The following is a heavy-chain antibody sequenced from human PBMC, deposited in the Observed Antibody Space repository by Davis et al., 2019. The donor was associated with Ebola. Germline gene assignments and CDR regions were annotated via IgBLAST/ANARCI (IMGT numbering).Heavy chain of an antibody. D-gene: IGHD1-26*01. CDR1: GFSISVYW. J-gene: IGHJ5*02. Sequence: PGGSLTLSCAASGFSISVYWMSWVLQAPGKGLEWVATVNHDGSQTYYLPSVKGRFTMSRDDAKNSLYLQMNNLRVDDTAVYYCASNAWAGFDPWGQGTLVTV. CDR3: ASNAWAGFDP. V-gene: IGHV3-7*03. CDR2: VNHDGSQT.